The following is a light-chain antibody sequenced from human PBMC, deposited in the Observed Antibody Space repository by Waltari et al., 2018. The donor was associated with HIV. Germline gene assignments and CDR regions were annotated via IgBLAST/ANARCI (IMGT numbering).Light chain of an antibody. CDR2: AAS. Sequence: DIQMTQSPSSLSASVGDSVTITCRASQSISSYLNWYQQKPGKAPKLLISAASRLQSGVPSRFSGSGGGSHFSLTIDSLQPEDFAMYFCQQYDDLPITFGQGTRLEI. V-gene: IGKV1-39*01. CDR1: QSISSY. CDR3: QQYDDLPIT. J-gene: IGKJ5*01.